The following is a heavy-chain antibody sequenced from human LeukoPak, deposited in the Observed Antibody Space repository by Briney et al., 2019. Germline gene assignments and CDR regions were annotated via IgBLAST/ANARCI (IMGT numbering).Heavy chain of an antibody. Sequence: SETLSLTCTVSGGSISSGDYYWSWIRQPPGKCQEWIGYIYYSGTTYYNPSLKSRVIISIDTSKNQFSLKLSSVTAADTAVYYCARSEYCSNNNCLHHPVFDYWGQGTLVTVSS. CDR3: ARSEYCSNNNCLHHPVFDY. CDR1: GGSISSGDYY. D-gene: IGHD2-2*01. CDR2: IYYSGTT. V-gene: IGHV4-30-4*08. J-gene: IGHJ4*02.